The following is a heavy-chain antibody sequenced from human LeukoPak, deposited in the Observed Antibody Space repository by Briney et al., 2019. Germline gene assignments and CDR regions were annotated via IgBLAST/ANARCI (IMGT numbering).Heavy chain of an antibody. J-gene: IGHJ4*02. CDR2: IYTSGST. Sequence: SETLSLTCTVSGGSISSGSYYWSWIRQPAGKGLEWIGRIYTSGSTNYNPSLKSRVTISVDTSKNQFSLKLSSVTAADTAVYYCARVERSLLWFGELLSTFDYWGQGTLVTVSS. D-gene: IGHD3-10*01. V-gene: IGHV4-61*02. CDR1: GGSISSGSYY. CDR3: ARVERSLLWFGELLSTFDY.